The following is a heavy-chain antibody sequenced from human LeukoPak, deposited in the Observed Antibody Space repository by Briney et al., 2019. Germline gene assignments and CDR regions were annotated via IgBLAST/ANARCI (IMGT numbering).Heavy chain of an antibody. J-gene: IGHJ5*02. CDR2: IYHSGST. Sequence: SQTLSLTCAVSGGSISSGGYSWSWIRQPPGKGLEWIGYIYHSGSTYYNPSLKSRVTISVDTSKNQFSLKLSSVTAADTAVYYCARAVTTAQKNNWFDPWGQGTLVTVSS. CDR1: GGSISSGGYS. V-gene: IGHV4-30-2*01. D-gene: IGHD4-17*01. CDR3: ARAVTTAQKNNWFDP.